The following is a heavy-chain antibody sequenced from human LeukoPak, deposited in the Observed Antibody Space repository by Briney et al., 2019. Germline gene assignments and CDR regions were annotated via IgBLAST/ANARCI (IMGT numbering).Heavy chain of an antibody. V-gene: IGHV4-39*01. Sequence: KPSETLSLTCTVSGGSISSSSSYWGWIRQPPGKGLEWIGHIYYSGSTYYNPSLKSRVTVSVDTSKKQFSLKLNSVTAADTAVYYCARYFCGGDCYSGYFDYWGQGTLVTVSS. J-gene: IGHJ4*02. D-gene: IGHD2-21*02. CDR2: IYYSGST. CDR1: GGSISSSSSY. CDR3: ARYFCGGDCYSGYFDY.